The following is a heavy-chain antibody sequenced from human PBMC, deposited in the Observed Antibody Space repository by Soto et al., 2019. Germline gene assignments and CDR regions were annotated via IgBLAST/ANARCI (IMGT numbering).Heavy chain of an antibody. V-gene: IGHV4-4*07. Sequence: SETLSLTCTVSGGSISTYYWSWIRQPAGKGLEWIGRIDTSGNTNYNPSLKSRVTMSVDTSKKQFSLKLTSVTAADTAVYYCARYSSNWFQTEGMDVWGQGTTVTVSS. D-gene: IGHD6-13*01. CDR3: ARYSSNWFQTEGMDV. J-gene: IGHJ6*02. CDR1: GGSISTYY. CDR2: IDTSGNT.